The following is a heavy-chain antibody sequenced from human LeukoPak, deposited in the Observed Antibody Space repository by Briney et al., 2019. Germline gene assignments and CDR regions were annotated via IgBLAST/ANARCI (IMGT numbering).Heavy chain of an antibody. CDR1: GGSISSYY. CDR2: IYYSGST. CDR3: AGDYYDSSGYGN. D-gene: IGHD3-22*01. Sequence: SETLSLTCTVSGGSISSYYWSWIRQPPGRGLEWIGYIYYSGSTNYNPSLKSRVTISVDTSKNQFSLKLSSVTAADTAVYYCAGDYYDSSGYGNWGQGTLVTVSS. J-gene: IGHJ4*02. V-gene: IGHV4-59*01.